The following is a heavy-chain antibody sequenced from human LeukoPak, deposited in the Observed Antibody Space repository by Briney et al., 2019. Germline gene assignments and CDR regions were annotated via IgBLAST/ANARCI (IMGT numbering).Heavy chain of an antibody. D-gene: IGHD2-15*01. J-gene: IGHJ6*03. CDR3: AKNGDRGAYCTGGTCCPYFYYYMDV. V-gene: IGHV3-23*01. CDR2: ISSTGGTT. Sequence: GGSLRLSCAASGITFSSYGMSWVRQAPGKGLEWVSSISSTGGTTYYADSVKGRFTISRDNSKNTLYLQMNSLRAEDTAIYYCAKNGDRGAYCTGGTCCPYFYYYMDVWGKGTTVTISS. CDR1: GITFSSYG.